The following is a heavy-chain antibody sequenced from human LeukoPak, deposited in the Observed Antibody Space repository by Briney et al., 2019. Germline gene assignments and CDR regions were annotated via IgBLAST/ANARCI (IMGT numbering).Heavy chain of an antibody. V-gene: IGHV3-30*18. CDR1: GFTLSSYW. CDR3: AKVLVAAAEGGDY. J-gene: IGHJ4*02. Sequence: GGSLRLSCAASGFTLSSYWMHWVRQAPGKGLEWVAVISYDGSNKYYADSVEGRFTISRDNSKNTLYLQMNSLRAEDTAVYYCAKVLVAAAEGGDYWGQGTLVTVSS. D-gene: IGHD6-13*01. CDR2: ISYDGSNK.